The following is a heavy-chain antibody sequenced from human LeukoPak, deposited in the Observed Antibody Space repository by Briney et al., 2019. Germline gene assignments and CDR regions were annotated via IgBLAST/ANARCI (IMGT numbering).Heavy chain of an antibody. CDR1: GFTFSSYG. CDR3: ARAGSGDAFDI. V-gene: IGHV3-48*01. Sequence: PGGSLGLSCAASGFTFSSYGMHWVRQAPGKGLEWVSYISSSSSTIYYADSVKGRFTISRDNAKNSLYLQMNSLRAEDTAVYYCARAGSGDAFDIWGQGTMVTVSS. D-gene: IGHD6-25*01. J-gene: IGHJ3*02. CDR2: ISSSSSTI.